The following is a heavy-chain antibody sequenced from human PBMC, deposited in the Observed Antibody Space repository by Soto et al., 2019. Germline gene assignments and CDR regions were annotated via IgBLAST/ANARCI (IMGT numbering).Heavy chain of an antibody. J-gene: IGHJ5*02. CDR2: ISYDGSNK. CDR1: GFTFSSYG. D-gene: IGHD2-15*01. Sequence: QVQLVESGGGVVQPGRSLRLSCAASGFTFSSYGMHWVRQAPGKGLEWVAVISYDGSNKYYADSVKGRFTISRDNSKDTLYLQMNRLREEDTAVYYCAKESGVVVAATGRYNWFDPWGQGTLVTVSS. V-gene: IGHV3-30*18. CDR3: AKESGVVVAATGRYNWFDP.